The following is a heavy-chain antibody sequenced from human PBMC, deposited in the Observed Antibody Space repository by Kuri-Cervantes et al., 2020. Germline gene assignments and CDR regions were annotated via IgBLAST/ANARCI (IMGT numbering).Heavy chain of an antibody. CDR1: GFTFSSYG. J-gene: IGHJ4*02. CDR2: ISYDGSNK. D-gene: IGHD5-12*01. V-gene: IGHV3-30*03. Sequence: GGSLRLSCAASGFTFSSYGMHWVRQAPGKGLEWVAVISYDGSNKYYADSVKGRFTISRDNSKNTLYLQMNSLRAEDTAVYYCARGGPHSGYDLYFDYWGQGTLVTVSS. CDR3: ARGGPHSGYDLYFDY.